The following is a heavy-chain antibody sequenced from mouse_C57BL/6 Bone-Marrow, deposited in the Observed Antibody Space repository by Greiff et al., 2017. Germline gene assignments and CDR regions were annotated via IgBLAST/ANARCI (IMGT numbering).Heavy chain of an antibody. CDR1: GFNIKDDY. V-gene: IGHV14-4*01. D-gene: IGHD1-1*01. CDR2: IDPENGDT. J-gene: IGHJ2*01. CDR3: TSYYYGSSPYYFDY. Sequence: VQLQQSGAELVRPGASVKLSCTASGFNIKDDYMHWVKQRPEQGLEWIGWIDPENGDTAYASKFQGKATITADTSSNTAYLQLSSLTSEDTAVYYCTSYYYGSSPYYFDYWGQGTTLTVSS.